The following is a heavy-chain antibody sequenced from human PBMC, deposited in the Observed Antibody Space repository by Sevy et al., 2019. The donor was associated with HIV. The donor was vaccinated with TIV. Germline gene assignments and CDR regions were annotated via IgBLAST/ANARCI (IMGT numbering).Heavy chain of an antibody. D-gene: IGHD3-22*01. Sequence: GGSLRLSCAASGFTFSSYAMSWVRQAPGKGLEWVSAINGSGGSTYNADSVKGRFTISRVNSKNTLYLQMNSLGAEDTAVYYCALPTVITMLVVVTDYWGQGTLVTVSS. J-gene: IGHJ4*02. CDR2: INGSGGST. CDR1: GFTFSSYA. CDR3: ALPTVITMLVVVTDY. V-gene: IGHV3-23*01.